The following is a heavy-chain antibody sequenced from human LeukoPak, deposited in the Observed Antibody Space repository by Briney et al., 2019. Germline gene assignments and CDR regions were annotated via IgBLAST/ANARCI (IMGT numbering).Heavy chain of an antibody. CDR3: ARAISGGYGRTFDY. CDR2: INHSGST. V-gene: IGHV4-34*01. D-gene: IGHD5-12*01. Sequence: SETLSLTCAVYGGSFSGYYWSWIRQPPGKGLEWIGEINHSGSTNYNPSLKSRVAISVDTSKNQFSLKLSSVTAADTALYYCARAISGGYGRTFDYWGQGILVTVSS. J-gene: IGHJ4*02. CDR1: GGSFSGYY.